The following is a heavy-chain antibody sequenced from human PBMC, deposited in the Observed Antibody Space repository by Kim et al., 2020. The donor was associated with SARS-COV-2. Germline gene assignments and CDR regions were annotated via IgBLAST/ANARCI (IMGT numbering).Heavy chain of an antibody. CDR3: ARVYGSGSYYSYFDY. J-gene: IGHJ4*02. Sequence: QRFQDRVTITRDTSASTAYMELSSLRSEDTAVYYCARVYGSGSYYSYFDYWGQGTLVTVSS. V-gene: IGHV1-3*01. D-gene: IGHD3-10*01.